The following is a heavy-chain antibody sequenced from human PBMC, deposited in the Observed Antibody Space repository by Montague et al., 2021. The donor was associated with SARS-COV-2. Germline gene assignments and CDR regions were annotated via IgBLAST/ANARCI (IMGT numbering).Heavy chain of an antibody. Sequence: SETLSLTSAVYGGSFSGHSWTWIRQPPGKGLEWIGEINHSGGTNYNPSLKSRVTISVDTSKNQFSLKLSPLTAADTAVYYCARGLTDVTVILVFVGASLYFDSWGQGALVTVSS. J-gene: IGHJ4*02. V-gene: IGHV4-34*01. CDR2: INHSGGT. CDR3: ARGLTDVTVILVFVGASLYFDS. D-gene: IGHD3-22*01. CDR1: GGSFSGHS.